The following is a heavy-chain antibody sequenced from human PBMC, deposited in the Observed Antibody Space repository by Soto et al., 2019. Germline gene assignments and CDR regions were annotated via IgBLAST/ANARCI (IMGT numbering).Heavy chain of an antibody. CDR1: GDSVTSHY. Sequence: SETLSLTCSFSGDSVTSHYLTWIRQSPEKGLEWIGYMHYTGFSHYNPSLKSRLTISVDRSKNQFTLQLTSVTAADTAVYYCARHGEYYYDSSGYSPFDYWGQGTLVTVSS. CDR3: ARHGEYYYDSSGYSPFDY. CDR2: MHYTGFS. D-gene: IGHD3-22*01. J-gene: IGHJ4*02. V-gene: IGHV4-59*08.